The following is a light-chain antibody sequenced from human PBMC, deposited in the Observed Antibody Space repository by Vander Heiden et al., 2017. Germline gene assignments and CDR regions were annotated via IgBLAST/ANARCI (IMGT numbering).Light chain of an antibody. V-gene: IGKV1-17*03. CDR1: QGISNY. CDR3: LHHNSYPRT. J-gene: IGKJ1*01. CDR2: AAS. Sequence: DIQMTQSPSAMSASVGDRVTITCRASQGISNYLASFQQKPGKVPTRLIYAASSLQSAVPSRFSGSASGTEFTLTISSLQPEDFATYYCLHHNSYPRTFGQGTKVEIK.